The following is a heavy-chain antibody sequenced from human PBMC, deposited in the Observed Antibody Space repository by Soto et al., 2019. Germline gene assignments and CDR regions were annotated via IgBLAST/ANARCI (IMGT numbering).Heavy chain of an antibody. V-gene: IGHV1-58*01. J-gene: IGHJ5*02. CDR2: IVVGSGNT. D-gene: IGHD3-3*01. Sequence: ASVKVSCKASGFTFSSSTVQWVRQARGQRLEWIGWIVVGSGNTDYAQKFQERVTITRDMSTSAVYMELSSLRSDDTAVYYCAAVDYDFWSGYYGPWGQGTLVTVSS. CDR3: AAVDYDFWSGYYGP. CDR1: GFTFSSST.